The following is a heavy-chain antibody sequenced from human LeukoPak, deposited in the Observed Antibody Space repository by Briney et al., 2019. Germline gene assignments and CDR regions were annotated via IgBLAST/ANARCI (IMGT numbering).Heavy chain of an antibody. J-gene: IGHJ1*01. CDR2: INHSGST. D-gene: IGHD3-22*01. CDR1: GGSFSGYY. Sequence: PSETLSLTCAVYGGSFSGYYWSWIRQPPGKGPEWIGEINHSGSTNYNPSLKSRVTISVDTSKNQFSLKLSSVTAADTAVYYCASSDSSGYSLQHWGQGTLVTVSS. CDR3: ASSDSSGYSLQH. V-gene: IGHV4-34*01.